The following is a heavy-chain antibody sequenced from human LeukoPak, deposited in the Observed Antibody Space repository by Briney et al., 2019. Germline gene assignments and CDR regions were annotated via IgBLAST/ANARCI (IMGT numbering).Heavy chain of an antibody. J-gene: IGHJ4*02. CDR3: ARGPTVTTELDY. Sequence: SVKVSCKASGGTFSSYAISWVRQAPGQGLDWMGGIIPIFGTANYAQKFQGRVTITADKSTSTAYMELSSLRSEDTAVYYCARGPTVTTELDYWGQGTLVTVSS. V-gene: IGHV1-69*06. CDR1: GGTFSSYA. CDR2: IIPIFGTA. D-gene: IGHD4-17*01.